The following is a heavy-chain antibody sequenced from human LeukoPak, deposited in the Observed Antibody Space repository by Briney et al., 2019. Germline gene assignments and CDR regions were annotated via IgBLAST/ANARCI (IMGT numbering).Heavy chain of an antibody. CDR1: GYTFTGYY. CDR2: INPNSGGT. Sequence: ASVKVSCKASGYTFTGYYMHWVREAPGQGLEWMGWINPNSGGTNYAQKLQGRVTMTTDTSTSTAYMELRSLRSDDTAVYYCARDHGYSSSQSDYWGQGTLVTVSS. CDR3: ARDHGYSSSQSDY. D-gene: IGHD6-13*01. J-gene: IGHJ4*02. V-gene: IGHV1-2*02.